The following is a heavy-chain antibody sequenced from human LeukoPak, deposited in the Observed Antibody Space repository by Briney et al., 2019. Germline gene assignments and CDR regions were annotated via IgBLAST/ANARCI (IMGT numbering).Heavy chain of an antibody. D-gene: IGHD6-19*01. J-gene: IGHJ4*02. CDR2: INHSGST. CDR3: ARGLIKGIAVAGTG. V-gene: IGHV4-34*01. Sequence: SETLSLTCAVYGASFSGYYWGWIRQTPGKRLEWIGEINHSGSTNYNPSLKSRVTISVDTSKNQFSLKLNSLTAADTAVYYCARGLIKGIAVAGTGWGQGTLVTVSS. CDR1: GASFSGYY.